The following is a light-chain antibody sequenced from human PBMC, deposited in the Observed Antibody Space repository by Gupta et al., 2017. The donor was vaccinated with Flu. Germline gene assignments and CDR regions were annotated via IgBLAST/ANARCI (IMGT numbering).Light chain of an antibody. Sequence: QSALTQPASVSGSPGQSITISCTGTRSDVGGYNYVSWYQQHPGKAPKLIIYEVSNRPAGVSNRFSGSKSGSTASLTISGLQAEDEADYYCSSDTSSSTVFGTGTKVTVL. CDR3: SSDTSSSTV. CDR1: RSDVGGYNY. CDR2: EVS. V-gene: IGLV2-14*01. J-gene: IGLJ1*01.